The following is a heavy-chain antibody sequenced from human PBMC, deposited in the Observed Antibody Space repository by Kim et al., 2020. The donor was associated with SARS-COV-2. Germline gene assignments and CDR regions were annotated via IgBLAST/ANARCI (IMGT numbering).Heavy chain of an antibody. D-gene: IGHD3-22*01. V-gene: IGHV4-39*01. CDR3: ARHQRGQPGSGYYYSISFDY. CDR1: GGSISSSSYY. CDR2: IYYSGST. Sequence: SETLSLTCTVSGGSISSSSYYWGWIRQPPGKGLEWIGSIYYSGSTYYNPSLKSRVTISVDTSKNQFSLKLSSVTAADTAVYYCARHQRGQPGSGYYYSISFDYWGQGTLVTVSS. J-gene: IGHJ4*02.